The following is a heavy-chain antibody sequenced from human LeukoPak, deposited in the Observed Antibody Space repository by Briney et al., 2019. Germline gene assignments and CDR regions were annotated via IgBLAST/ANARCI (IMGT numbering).Heavy chain of an antibody. V-gene: IGHV3-23*01. CDR3: AKDPFRIAVAGTYHDY. CDR2: ISGSGGST. CDR1: GFTFSSYA. D-gene: IGHD6-19*01. J-gene: IGHJ4*02. Sequence: PGGSLRLSCAASGFTFSSYAMSWVRQAPGKGLEWVSAISGSGGSTYYAASVKGRFTISRDNSKNTLYLQMNSLRAEDTAVYYCAKDPFRIAVAGTYHDYWGQGTLVTVSS.